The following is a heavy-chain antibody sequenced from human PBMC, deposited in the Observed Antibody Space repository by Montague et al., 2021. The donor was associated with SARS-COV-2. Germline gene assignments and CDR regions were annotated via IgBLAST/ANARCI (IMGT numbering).Heavy chain of an antibody. Sequence: SETLSLTCTVSGGSISSSSYYWGWIRQPPGKGLEWIGSIYYSGSTYYNPSLKSRVTISVDTSKNQFSLKLSSVTAAATAVYYCASPTYYYDSSGSEAFDIWGQGTMVTVSS. D-gene: IGHD3-22*01. CDR3: ASPTYYYDSSGSEAFDI. J-gene: IGHJ3*02. CDR2: IYYSGST. CDR1: GGSISSSSYY. V-gene: IGHV4-39*01.